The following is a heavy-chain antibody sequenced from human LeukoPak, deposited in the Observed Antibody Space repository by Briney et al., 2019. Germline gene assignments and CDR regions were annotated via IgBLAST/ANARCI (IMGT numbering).Heavy chain of an antibody. J-gene: IGHJ4*02. CDR2: IYPGDSDT. CDR1: GYSFTSYW. V-gene: IGHV5-51*01. D-gene: IGHD6-19*01. CDR3: ARLVRYSRAWYRPGEYFDY. Sequence: GESLKISCKGSGYSFTSYWIGWVRQMPGKGLEWMGIIYPGDSDTRYSPSFQGQVTISADKSISTAYLQWSSLKASDTAMYSCARLVRYSRAWYRPGEYFDYWGQGTLVTVSS.